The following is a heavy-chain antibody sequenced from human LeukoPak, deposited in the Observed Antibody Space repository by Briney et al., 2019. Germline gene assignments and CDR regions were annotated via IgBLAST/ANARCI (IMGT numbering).Heavy chain of an antibody. CDR2: IYYSGST. CDR1: GGHHSSYH. D-gene: IGHD3-9*01. Sequence: SETLPLTCTVSGGHHSSYHWICLPQPPGKGLEWSGYIYYSGSTNYNPSLKSRVTISVDTSKNQFSLKLSSVTAADTAVYYCARAFGVLTGYSNPRFDPWGQGTLVTVSS. CDR3: ARAFGVLTGYSNPRFDP. V-gene: IGHV4-59*01. J-gene: IGHJ5*02.